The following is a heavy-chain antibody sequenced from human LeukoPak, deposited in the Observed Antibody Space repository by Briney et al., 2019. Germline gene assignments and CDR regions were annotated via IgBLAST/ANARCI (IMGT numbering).Heavy chain of an antibody. CDR3: ASANCGGDCSYDY. Sequence: GGSLRLSCAASGFTVSSNYMSWVRQAPGKGLEWVSVIYSGGSTYYADSVKGRFTISRDNSKNTLYLQINSLRAEGTAVYYCASANCGGDCSYDYWGQGTLVTVSS. J-gene: IGHJ4*02. D-gene: IGHD2-21*02. CDR2: IYSGGST. CDR1: GFTVSSNY. V-gene: IGHV3-53*01.